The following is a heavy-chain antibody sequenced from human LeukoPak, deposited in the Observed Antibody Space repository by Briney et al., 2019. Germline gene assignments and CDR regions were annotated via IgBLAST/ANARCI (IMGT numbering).Heavy chain of an antibody. CDR2: IYYSGST. CDR3: ARDGRVREVIISEYYMDV. D-gene: IGHD3-10*01. CDR1: GGSISSYY. J-gene: IGHJ6*03. Sequence: SETLSLTCTVSGGSISSYYWSWIRQPPGKGLEWIGYIYYSGSTNYNPSLKSRVTISVDTSKNQFSLKLSSVTAADTAVYYCARDGRVREVIISEYYMDVWGKGTTVTVSS. V-gene: IGHV4-59*01.